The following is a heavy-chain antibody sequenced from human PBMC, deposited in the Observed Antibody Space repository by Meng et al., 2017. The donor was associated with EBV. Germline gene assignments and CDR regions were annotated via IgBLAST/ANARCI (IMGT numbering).Heavy chain of an antibody. Sequence: QLVLSGSGLNNHCASMRVSLKSSCYAVPRYAMTWVRRAAGHGLEWMGWINTNTGNPTYAQGFTGRLVFSLDTSVSTAYLQISSLKAEDTAVYYCAREGVGYYDSSGLSSYFDYWGQGTLVTVSS. J-gene: IGHJ4*02. CDR2: INTNTGNP. CDR3: AREGVGYYDSSGLSSYFDY. D-gene: IGHD3-22*01. CDR1: CYAVPRYA. V-gene: IGHV7-4-1*02.